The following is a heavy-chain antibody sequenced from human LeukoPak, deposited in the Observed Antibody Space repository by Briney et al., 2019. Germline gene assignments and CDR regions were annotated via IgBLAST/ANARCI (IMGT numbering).Heavy chain of an antibody. CDR3: ARDPRDGYNYYSY. V-gene: IGHV3-21*01. CDR2: ISSSSSYI. D-gene: IGHD5-24*01. Sequence: PGGSPRLSCTASGFTFSSYSMNWVRQAPGKGLEWVSSISSSSSYIYYADSVKGRFTISRDNAKNSLYLQMNSLRAEDTAVYYCARDPRDGYNYYSYWGQGTLVTVSS. J-gene: IGHJ4*02. CDR1: GFTFSSYS.